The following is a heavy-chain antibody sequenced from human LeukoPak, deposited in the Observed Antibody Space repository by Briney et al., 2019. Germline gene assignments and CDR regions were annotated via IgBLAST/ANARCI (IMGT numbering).Heavy chain of an antibody. V-gene: IGHV4-39*01. Sequence: KASETLSLTCTVSGGSISSNTYYWGWIRQPTGKGLEWIGSIYYSGSTYYNPSLKSPVTISVDTSKNQFSLKLSSVTAADTAVYYCARQEYSKSYIDYWVQGTLVTVSS. J-gene: IGHJ4*02. CDR2: IYYSGST. D-gene: IGHD2/OR15-2a*01. CDR1: GGSISSNTYY. CDR3: ARQEYSKSYIDY.